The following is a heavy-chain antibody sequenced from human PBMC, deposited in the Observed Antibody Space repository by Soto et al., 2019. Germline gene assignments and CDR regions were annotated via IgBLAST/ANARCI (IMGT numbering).Heavy chain of an antibody. CDR2: ISYDGSNK. CDR3: AGVNFDYGMDG. J-gene: IGHJ6*02. V-gene: IGHV3-30-3*01. Sequence: GGSLRLSCAASGFTFSSYAMHWVRQAPGKGLEWVAVISYDGSNKYYADSVKGRFTISRDNSKNTLYLQMNSLRAEDTAVYYCAGVNFDYGMDGRGQGTTVTVSS. CDR1: GFTFSSYA.